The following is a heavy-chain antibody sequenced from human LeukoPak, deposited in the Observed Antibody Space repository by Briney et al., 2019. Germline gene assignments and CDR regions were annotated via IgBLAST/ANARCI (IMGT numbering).Heavy chain of an antibody. D-gene: IGHD4-17*01. V-gene: IGHV3-74*01. CDR1: GFTFSSYW. Sequence: PGGSLRLSCAASGFTFSSYWMHWVRQAPGKGLVWVSRINTDGSSTSYADSVKGRFTISRDNAKSTLYLQMNSLRAEDTAVYYCAKVTVTHAFDIWGQGTMVTVSS. CDR2: INTDGSST. CDR3: AKVTVTHAFDI. J-gene: IGHJ3*02.